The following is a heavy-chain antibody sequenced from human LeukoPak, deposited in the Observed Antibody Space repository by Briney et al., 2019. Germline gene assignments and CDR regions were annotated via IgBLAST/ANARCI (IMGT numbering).Heavy chain of an antibody. Sequence: ASVKVSCKASGYTFTNYNMHWVRQAPGQGLECVGIINPSGGSTSYVQKFQGRVTMTRDTSTSTVYMELSSLRSEDTAIYYCARDRGYYDSSGRENWFDPWGQGTLVTVSS. J-gene: IGHJ5*02. CDR2: INPSGGST. D-gene: IGHD3-22*01. V-gene: IGHV1-46*01. CDR1: GYTFTNYN. CDR3: ARDRGYYDSSGRENWFDP.